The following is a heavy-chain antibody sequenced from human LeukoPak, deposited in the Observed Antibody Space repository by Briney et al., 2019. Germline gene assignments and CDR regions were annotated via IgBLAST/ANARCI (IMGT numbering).Heavy chain of an antibody. CDR2: INSSSSDI. D-gene: IGHD6-13*01. CDR1: GLTFSSYS. J-gene: IGHJ6*03. Sequence: GGSLRLSCAASGLTFSSYSMNWVRQAPGKGLEWVSSINSSSSDIYYADSVKGRFTISRNNAKNSLYLQMNSLRAEDTAVYYCARDSSSSWYYYYYMDVWGKEPTVTVSS. CDR3: ARDSSSSWYYYYYMDV. V-gene: IGHV3-21*01.